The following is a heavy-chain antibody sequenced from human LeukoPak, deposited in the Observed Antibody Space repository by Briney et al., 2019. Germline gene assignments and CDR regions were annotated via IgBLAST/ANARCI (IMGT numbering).Heavy chain of an antibody. V-gene: IGHV3-30*02. CDR2: ISYDGSRK. CDR1: GFTFSNFA. D-gene: IGHD5-18*01. CDR3: ARDHSYGYAHSFDF. J-gene: IGHJ4*02. Sequence: PGGSLRLSCATSGFTFSNFAMHWVRLAPGKGLHWVSFISYDGSRKYYADSVKGRFTISRDSSNGTVYLDMNSLGPEDTAVYFCARDHSYGYAHSFDFWGRGNLVTVSS.